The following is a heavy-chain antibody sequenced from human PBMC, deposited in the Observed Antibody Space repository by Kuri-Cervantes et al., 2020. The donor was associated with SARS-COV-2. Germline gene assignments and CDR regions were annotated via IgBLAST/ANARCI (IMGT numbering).Heavy chain of an antibody. CDR2: INHSGST. D-gene: IGHD2-15*01. CDR3: ATIGYCSGGSCWFDYYYGMDV. Sequence: SETLSLTCAVYGGSFSGYYWSWIRQPPGKGLEWIGEINHSGSTNYNPSLKSRVTISVDTSKNQLSLKLTTVTAADTAVYYCATIGYCSGGSCWFDYYYGMDVWGQGTTVTVSS. J-gene: IGHJ6*02. CDR1: GGSFSGYY. V-gene: IGHV4-34*01.